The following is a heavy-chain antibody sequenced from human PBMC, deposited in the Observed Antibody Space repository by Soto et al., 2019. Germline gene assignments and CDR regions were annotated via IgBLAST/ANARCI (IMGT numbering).Heavy chain of an antibody. D-gene: IGHD1-26*01. CDR3: ATWELLRFDY. V-gene: IGHV3-23*01. CDR1: GFTFSSYA. Sequence: EVQLLESGGGLVQPGGSLRLSCAASGFTFSSYAMSWVRQAPGKGLEWVSAISGSGGSTYYADSVKGRFTLSRDNSKNTRYLPMNSLRAEDTAVYYCATWELLRFDYWGQGTLVTVSS. J-gene: IGHJ4*02. CDR2: ISGSGGST.